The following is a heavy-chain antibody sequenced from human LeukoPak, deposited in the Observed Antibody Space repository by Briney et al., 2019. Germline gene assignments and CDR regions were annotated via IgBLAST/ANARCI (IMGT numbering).Heavy chain of an antibody. J-gene: IGHJ4*02. CDR2: ICDNNGNT. CDR1: LYTFTSYG. Sequence: VASVKVSCKPSLYTFTSYGISWVRQAPGQGREWMGWICDNNGNTNYAQKLQGRVTITTDTSTSTAYMELRSLRSEETAVYYCARDYGGYYDSSGYPPPGYWGQGTLVTVSS. CDR3: ARDYGGYYDSSGYPPPGY. V-gene: IGHV1-18*01. D-gene: IGHD3-22*01.